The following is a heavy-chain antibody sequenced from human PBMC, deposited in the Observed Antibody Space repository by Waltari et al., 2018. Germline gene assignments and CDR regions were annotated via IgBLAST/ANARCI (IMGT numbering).Heavy chain of an antibody. Sequence: EVQLVESGGGLVQPGGSLRLSCAASGFLFSSYAMRWVRQAPGQGLGWVSAISGGGGSTYYAYSVKGRFTISRDNSKNTLYLQMNSLRAEDTAVYYCAKARETYYYDSSGYPYYFDYWGQGTLVTVSS. CDR2: ISGGGGST. D-gene: IGHD3-22*01. V-gene: IGHV3-23*04. J-gene: IGHJ4*02. CDR1: GFLFSSYA. CDR3: AKARETYYYDSSGYPYYFDY.